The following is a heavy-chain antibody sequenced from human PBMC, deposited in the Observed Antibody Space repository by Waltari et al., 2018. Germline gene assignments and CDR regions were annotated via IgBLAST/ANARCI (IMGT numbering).Heavy chain of an antibody. V-gene: IGHV3-9*01. D-gene: IGHD6-19*01. CDR1: GFTFDDYA. J-gene: IGHJ2*01. Sequence: EVQLVESGGGLVQPGRSLRLSCAASGFTFDDYAMHWVRQAPGKGLEWVSGISWNSGRIGYADSVKGRFTISRDNAKNSLYLQMNSLRAEDTAVYYCAKDRGDSSGWYFDLWGRGTLVTVSS. CDR2: ISWNSGRI. CDR3: AKDRGDSSGWYFDL.